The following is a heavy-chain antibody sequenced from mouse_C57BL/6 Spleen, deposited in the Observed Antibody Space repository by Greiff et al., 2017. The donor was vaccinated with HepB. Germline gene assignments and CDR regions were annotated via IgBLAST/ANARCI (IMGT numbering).Heavy chain of an antibody. D-gene: IGHD2-4*01. J-gene: IGHJ1*03. CDR2: IDPSDSYT. Sequence: QVQLQQPGAELVMPGASVKLSCKASGYTFTSYWMHWVKQRPGQGLEWIGEIDPSDSYTNYNQKFKGKSTLTVDKSSSTAYMQLSSLTSEDSAVYYCARKARDYDWYFDVWGTGTTVTVSS. V-gene: IGHV1-69*01. CDR1: GYTFTSYW. CDR3: ARKARDYDWYFDV.